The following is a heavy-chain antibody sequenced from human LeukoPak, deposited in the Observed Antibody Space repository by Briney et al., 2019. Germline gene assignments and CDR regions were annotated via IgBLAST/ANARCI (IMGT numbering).Heavy chain of an antibody. Sequence: PGGSLRLSCAASGFTFSSYGMHWVRQAPGKGLEWVAVICYDGSNKYYADSVKGRFTISRDNSKNTLYLQMNSLRAEDTAVYYCARDGVAYCGGDCYRDNWFDPWGQGTLVTVSS. CDR1: GFTFSSYG. J-gene: IGHJ5*02. D-gene: IGHD2-21*02. V-gene: IGHV3-33*01. CDR2: ICYDGSNK. CDR3: ARDGVAYCGGDCYRDNWFDP.